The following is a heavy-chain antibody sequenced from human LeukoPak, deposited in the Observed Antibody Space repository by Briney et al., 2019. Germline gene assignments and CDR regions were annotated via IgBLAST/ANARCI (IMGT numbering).Heavy chain of an antibody. CDR1: GDSIRGGNYY. CDR3: ARPYNNSYFDY. CDR2: IYYSGRT. Sequence: SETLSLTCIVSGDSIRGGNYYWTWIRQHPGKGLEWIGYIYYSGRTNYNPSLRSRVLMSLDTSKNQFSLRLSSVTVADTAVYYCARPYNNSYFDYWGQGMLVTVSS. J-gene: IGHJ4*02. V-gene: IGHV4-31*03. D-gene: IGHD4-11*01.